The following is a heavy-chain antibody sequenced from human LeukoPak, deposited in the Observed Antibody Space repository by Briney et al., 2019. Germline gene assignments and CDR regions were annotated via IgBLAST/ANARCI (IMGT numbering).Heavy chain of an antibody. CDR1: GFTFSRYT. Sequence: GGSLRLSCAASGFTFSRYTMKCVPHAPQKGLERVSYISSSRSTIYYTHPVKGRFTIPRANAKNTLYLQMNSLRAEDTAVYYCARESDIVVVPAALDSWGQGTLVTVSS. V-gene: IGHV3-48*01. D-gene: IGHD2-2*01. CDR2: ISSSRSTI. CDR3: ARESDIVVVPAALDS. J-gene: IGHJ4*02.